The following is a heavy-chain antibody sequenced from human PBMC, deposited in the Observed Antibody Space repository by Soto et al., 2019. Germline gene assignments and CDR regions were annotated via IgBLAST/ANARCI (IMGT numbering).Heavy chain of an antibody. D-gene: IGHD5-12*01. V-gene: IGHV1-69*12. J-gene: IGHJ4*02. Sequence: QVQLVQSGAEVKKPGSSARVSCKASGGTFSSYAISWVRQAPGQGLEWMGGIIPIFGPTNYAQKFQGRVTITADASTSTAYMEMSSLRSEDTAVYYCARAQYRKRWLPDYWGQGTLVPVSS. CDR3: ARAQYRKRWLPDY. CDR1: GGTFSSYA. CDR2: IIPIFGPT.